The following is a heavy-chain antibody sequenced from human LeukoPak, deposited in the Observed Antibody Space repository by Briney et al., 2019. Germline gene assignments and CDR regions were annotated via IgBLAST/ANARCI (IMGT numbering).Heavy chain of an antibody. CDR1: GFTFSSYS. J-gene: IGHJ6*03. CDR3: AKTVGTKYYYYYMDV. D-gene: IGHD1-26*01. V-gene: IGHV3-21*04. CDR2: ISSSSSYI. Sequence: GGSLRLSCAASGFTFSSYSMNWVRQAPGKGLEWVSSISSSSSYIYYADSVKGRFTISRDNSKNTLYLQMNSLRAEDTAVYYCAKTVGTKYYYYYMDVWGKGTTVTVSS.